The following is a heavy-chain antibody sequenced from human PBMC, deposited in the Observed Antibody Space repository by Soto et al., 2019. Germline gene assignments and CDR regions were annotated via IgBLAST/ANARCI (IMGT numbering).Heavy chain of an antibody. D-gene: IGHD1-26*01. CDR1: GFTFSGYG. CDR2: TRHDGSNT. CDR3: ARDGVGATTFFGYFDY. J-gene: IGHJ4*02. V-gene: IGHV3-30*02. Sequence: GGSLRLSCAASGFTFSGYGMHWVRQAPGKGLEWVAITRHDGSNTYYADSVRGRFTISRDNSKKTLYLQMDSLRAEDTAVYYCARDGVGATTFFGYFDYWGQGTLVTAPQ.